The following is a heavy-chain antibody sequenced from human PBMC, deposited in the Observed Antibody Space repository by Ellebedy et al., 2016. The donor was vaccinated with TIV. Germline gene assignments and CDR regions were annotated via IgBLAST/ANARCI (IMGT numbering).Heavy chain of an antibody. CDR3: ASISYSSSWYNPPHMDV. D-gene: IGHD6-13*01. Sequence: GESLKISCAASAFTFSSYWMHWVRQAPGKGLVWVSRINSDGSGTNYAASVKGRFTISRDNAKNTLYLQMNSLRAEDTAVYYCASISYSSSWYNPPHMDVWGKGTTVTVSS. CDR1: AFTFSSYW. V-gene: IGHV3-74*01. J-gene: IGHJ6*03. CDR2: INSDGSGT.